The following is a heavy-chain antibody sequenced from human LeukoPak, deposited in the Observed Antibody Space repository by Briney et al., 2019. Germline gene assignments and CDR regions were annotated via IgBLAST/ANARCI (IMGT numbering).Heavy chain of an antibody. CDR3: ARGPPVVYDVLTGYYRFDY. Sequence: SGTLSLTCAVSGGSISSSNWWSWVRQPPGKGLEWIGEIYHSGSTNYNPSLKSRVTISVDTSKNQFSLKLNSVTAADTAVYYCARGPPVVYDVLTGYYRFDYWGQGTLVTVSS. D-gene: IGHD3-9*01. V-gene: IGHV4-4*02. J-gene: IGHJ4*02. CDR1: GGSISSSNW. CDR2: IYHSGST.